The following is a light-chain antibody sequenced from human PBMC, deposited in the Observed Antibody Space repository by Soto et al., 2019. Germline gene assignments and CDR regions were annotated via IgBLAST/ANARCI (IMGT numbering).Light chain of an antibody. J-gene: IGLJ2*01. CDR2: GDS. V-gene: IGLV3-21*02. CDR1: NIGSKS. Sequence: SYELTQPPSVSVAPGQTARITCEGNNIGSKSVHWYQQKPGQAPVLVVYGDSDRPSGAPERFSGSDSGNTATLTIGGVEAGDEADYFLQGLDSIRGERVFGGGTKLTVL. CDR3: QGLDSIRGERV.